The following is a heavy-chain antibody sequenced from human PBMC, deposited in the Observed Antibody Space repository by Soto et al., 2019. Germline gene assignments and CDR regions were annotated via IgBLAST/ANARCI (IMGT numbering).Heavy chain of an antibody. Sequence: PGGSLRLSCAASGFTFSSYAMHWVRQAPGKGLEWVAVISYDGSNKYYADSVKGRFTISRDNSKNTLYLQMNSLRAEDTAVYYCARAKGGGGVAATPYYYYYGMDVWGQGTTVTVSS. CDR3: ARAKGGGGVAATPYYYYYGMDV. CDR2: ISYDGSNK. J-gene: IGHJ6*02. D-gene: IGHD2-15*01. CDR1: GFTFSSYA. V-gene: IGHV3-30-3*01.